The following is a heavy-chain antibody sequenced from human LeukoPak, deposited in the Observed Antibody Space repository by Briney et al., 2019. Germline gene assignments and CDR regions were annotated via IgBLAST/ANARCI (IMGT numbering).Heavy chain of an antibody. V-gene: IGHV3-21*01. CDR1: GFTFSSYS. CDR3: ASWFSSGWSDAFDI. D-gene: IGHD6-19*01. CDR2: ISSSSSYI. J-gene: IGHJ3*02. Sequence: NSGGSLRLSCAASGFTFSSYSMNWVRHAPGKGLEWVSSISSSSSYIYYADSVKGRFTISRDNAKNSLYLQMNSLRAEDTAVYYCASWFSSGWSDAFDIWGQGTMVTVSS.